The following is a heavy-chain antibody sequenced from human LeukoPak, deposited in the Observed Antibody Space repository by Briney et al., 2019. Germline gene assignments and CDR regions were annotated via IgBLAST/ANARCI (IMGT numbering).Heavy chain of an antibody. CDR2: ISGSGGST. D-gene: IGHD3-9*01. CDR1: GFTFSSYG. V-gene: IGHV3-23*01. Sequence: GGSLKLSCAASGFTFSSYGMSWVRQAPGKGLEWVSAISGSGGSTYYADSVKGRFTISRDNSKNTLYLQMNSLRAEDTAVYYCAKDRGLRYFWYSLGAFDIWGQGTMVTVSS. CDR3: AKDRGLRYFWYSLGAFDI. J-gene: IGHJ3*02.